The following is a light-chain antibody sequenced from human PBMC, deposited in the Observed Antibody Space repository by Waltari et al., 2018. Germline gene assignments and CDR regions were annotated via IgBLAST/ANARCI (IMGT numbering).Light chain of an antibody. CDR1: SSDFANYQR. CDR2: AVS. CDR3: SSYAGSSKGV. J-gene: IGLJ2*01. V-gene: IGLV2-23*02. Sequence: QSALTQPASVSGSPGQSITISCTGTSSDFANYQRFSWYQQHPGKAPKLMIYAVSKRPSGVSDRFSGSKSGDMASLTISGLQPEDEAEYFCSSYAGSSKGVFGGGTKVTVL.